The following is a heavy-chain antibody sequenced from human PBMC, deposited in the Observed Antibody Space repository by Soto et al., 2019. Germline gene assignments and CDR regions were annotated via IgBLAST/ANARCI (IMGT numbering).Heavy chain of an antibody. J-gene: IGHJ4*02. V-gene: IGHV3-30*18. D-gene: IGHD3-22*01. Sequence: QVQLVESGGGVVQPGRSLRLSCAASGFTFSSYGMHWVRQAPGKGQEWVAVISYDGSNKYYADSVKGRFTISRDNSKNTLYLQMNSLRAEDTAVYYCAKGGRAYYYDSSGFFDYWGQGTLVTVSS. CDR3: AKGGRAYYYDSSGFFDY. CDR2: ISYDGSNK. CDR1: GFTFSSYG.